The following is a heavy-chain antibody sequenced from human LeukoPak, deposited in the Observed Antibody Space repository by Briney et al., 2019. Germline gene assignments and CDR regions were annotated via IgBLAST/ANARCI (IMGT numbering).Heavy chain of an antibody. D-gene: IGHD3-10*01. V-gene: IGHV4-34*01. J-gene: IGHJ1*01. CDR1: GVSFSGYY. CDR2: INHSGST. Sequence: SETLSLTCAVYGVSFSGYYWSWIRQPPGKGLEWIGEINHSGSTNYNPSLKSRVTISVDTSKNQFSLKLSSVTAADSAVYYCARDGLGPQHWGQGTLVTVSS. CDR3: ARDGLGPQH.